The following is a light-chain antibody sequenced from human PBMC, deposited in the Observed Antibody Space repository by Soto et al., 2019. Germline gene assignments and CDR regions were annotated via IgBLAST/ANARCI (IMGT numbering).Light chain of an antibody. CDR2: QAS. CDR3: DDYSSNSGLT. CDR1: QSISSW. Sequence: DILMTQSPSTLSASVGDRVTITCRASQSISSWLAWYQQKPGKAPKLLIFQASSLTSGVPSRFSGSGSATEYKLTISIMQLHAFATYYYDDYSSNSGLTFGGGTKVEIK. J-gene: IGKJ4*01. V-gene: IGKV1-5*03.